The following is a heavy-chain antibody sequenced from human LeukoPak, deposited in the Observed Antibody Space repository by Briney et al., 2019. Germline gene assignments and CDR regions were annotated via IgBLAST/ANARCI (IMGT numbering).Heavy chain of an antibody. Sequence: PSETLSLTCAVYGGSFSGYYWSWIRQPPGKGLEWIGEINHSGSTNYNPSLKSRVTISVDTSKNQFSLKLSSVTAADTAVYYCAKWIRGYSGYGLDGHAFDIWGQGTMVTVSS. CDR1: GGSFSGYY. J-gene: IGHJ3*02. V-gene: IGHV4-34*01. D-gene: IGHD5-12*01. CDR3: AKWIRGYSGYGLDGHAFDI. CDR2: INHSGST.